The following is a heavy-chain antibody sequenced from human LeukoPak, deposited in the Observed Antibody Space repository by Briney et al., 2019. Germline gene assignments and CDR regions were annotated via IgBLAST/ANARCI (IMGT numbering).Heavy chain of an antibody. CDR3: AMATTVVTPFDY. D-gene: IGHD4-17*01. V-gene: IGHV1-69*04. Sequence: ASVKVSCKASGGTFSSYAISWVRPAPGQGLEWMGRIIPILGIANYAQKFQGRVTITADKSTSTAYMELSSLRSEDTAVYYCAMATTVVTPFDYWGQGTLVTVSS. CDR1: GGTFSSYA. CDR2: IIPILGIA. J-gene: IGHJ4*02.